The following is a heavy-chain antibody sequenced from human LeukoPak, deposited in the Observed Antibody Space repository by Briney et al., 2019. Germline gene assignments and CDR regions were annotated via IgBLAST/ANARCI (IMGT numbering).Heavy chain of an antibody. CDR1: GFTVSSNY. CDR3: ARENGDYDDAFDI. J-gene: IGHJ3*02. D-gene: IGHD4-17*01. V-gene: IGHV3-33*08. CDR2: IWYDGSNK. Sequence: GGSLRLSCAASGFTVSSNYMSWVRQAPGKGLEWVAVIWYDGSNKYYADSVKGRFTISRDNSKNTLYLQMNSLRAEDTAVYYCARENGDYDDAFDIWGQGTMVTVSS.